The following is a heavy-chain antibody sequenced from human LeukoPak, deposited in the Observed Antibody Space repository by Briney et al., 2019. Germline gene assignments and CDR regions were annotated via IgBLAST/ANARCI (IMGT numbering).Heavy chain of an antibody. J-gene: IGHJ4*02. D-gene: IGHD6-6*01. CDR1: GGSFSGYY. CDR3: ARQGSSSSPLDY. CDR2: INHTGTS. V-gene: IGHV4-34*01. Sequence: PSETLSLTCGVSGGSFSGYYWSWLRQSPGKGLEWIGDINHTGTSNYNPSFKSRVTISVDTSKNQFSLKLSSVTAADTAVYYCARQGSSSSPLDYWGQGTLVTVSS.